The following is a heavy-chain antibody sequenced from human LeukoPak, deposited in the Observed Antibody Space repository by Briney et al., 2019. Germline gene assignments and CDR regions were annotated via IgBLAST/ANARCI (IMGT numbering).Heavy chain of an antibody. D-gene: IGHD3-3*01. CDR2: IYYSGST. CDR3: ARDGFLEWLSPPYYGMDV. J-gene: IGHJ6*02. V-gene: IGHV4-30-4*01. CDR1: GGSISSGDYY. Sequence: SHTLSLTCTVSGGSISSGDYYWSWIRQPPGKGLEWIGYIYYSGSTYYNPSLKSRVTISVDTSKNQFSLKLSSVTAADTAVYYCARDGFLEWLSPPYYGMDVWGQGTTVTVSS.